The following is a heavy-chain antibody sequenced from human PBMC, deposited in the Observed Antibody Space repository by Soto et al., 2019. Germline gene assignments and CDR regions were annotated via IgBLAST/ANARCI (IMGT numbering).Heavy chain of an antibody. Sequence: ASVKVSCKASGYTFTSYGISWVRQAPGQGLEWMGWISGYNGNTNLAQKLQGRVTMTTDTSTTTAYMELSSLRSDDTAVYYCARGQFLGYCSGVSCAYRSYFDYWGQGTQVTVSS. CDR1: GYTFTSYG. D-gene: IGHD2-15*01. CDR2: ISGYNGNT. V-gene: IGHV1-18*01. J-gene: IGHJ4*02. CDR3: ARGQFLGYCSGVSCAYRSYFDY.